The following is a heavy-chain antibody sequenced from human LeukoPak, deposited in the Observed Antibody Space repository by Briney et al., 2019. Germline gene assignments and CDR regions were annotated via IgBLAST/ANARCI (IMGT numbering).Heavy chain of an antibody. Sequence: SETLFLTCTVSGYSISSSNYYWGWIRQPPGKGLEWIGSIYYSGSTYYNPSLKSRVTISVDTSKNQFSLKLSSVTAADTAVYYCATYYYGSGSYYNYGKYYFDYWDQGTLVTVSS. J-gene: IGHJ4*02. CDR2: IYYSGST. D-gene: IGHD3-10*01. V-gene: IGHV4-39*01. CDR1: GYSISSSNYY. CDR3: ATYYYGSGSYYNYGKYYFDY.